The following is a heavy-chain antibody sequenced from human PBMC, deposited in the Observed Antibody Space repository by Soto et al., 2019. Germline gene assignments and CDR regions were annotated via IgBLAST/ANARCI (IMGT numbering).Heavy chain of an antibody. D-gene: IGHD3-10*01. CDR2: ISSGSRTI. Sequence: EVQLVESGGSLVQPGGSLRLSCAASGFTFSTHTMNWVRQAPGKGLEWLSYISSGSRTIYYADCVMGRFTISRDTAQNSLYLQMHSLRDEDTAVYYCATGSGNGSGYWGQGTLVTVSS. CDR1: GFTFSTHT. CDR3: ATGSGNGSGY. J-gene: IGHJ4*02. V-gene: IGHV3-48*02.